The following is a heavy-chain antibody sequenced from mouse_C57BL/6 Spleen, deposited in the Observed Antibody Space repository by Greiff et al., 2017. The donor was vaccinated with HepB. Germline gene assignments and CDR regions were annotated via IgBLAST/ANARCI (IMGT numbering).Heavy chain of an antibody. J-gene: IGHJ3*01. Sequence: EVKLVESGGGLVKPGGSLKLSCAASGFTFSSYAMSWVRQTPEKRLEWVATISDGGSYTYYPDNVKGRFTISRDNAKNNLYLQMSHLKSEDTAMYYCARESTMITTDSAWFAYWGQGTLVTVSA. CDR2: ISDGGSYT. CDR1: GFTFSSYA. CDR3: ARESTMITTDSAWFAY. D-gene: IGHD2-4*01. V-gene: IGHV5-4*01.